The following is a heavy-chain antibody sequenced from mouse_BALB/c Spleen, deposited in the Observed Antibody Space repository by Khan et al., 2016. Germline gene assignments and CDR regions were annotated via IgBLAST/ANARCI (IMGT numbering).Heavy chain of an antibody. Sequence: VQLKQSGTVLARPGASVKMSCKASGYTFSSYWMHWVKQRPGQGLEWIGVIYPGNSDATYNQKFKGKAELTAVTSTSTAYMELSSLTNEDPAVYYCTGVDTAGYAWFAYWGQGTLVTVSA. J-gene: IGHJ3*01. CDR3: TGVDTAGYAWFAY. D-gene: IGHD3-2*01. CDR1: GYTFSSYW. V-gene: IGHV1-5*01. CDR2: IYPGNSDA.